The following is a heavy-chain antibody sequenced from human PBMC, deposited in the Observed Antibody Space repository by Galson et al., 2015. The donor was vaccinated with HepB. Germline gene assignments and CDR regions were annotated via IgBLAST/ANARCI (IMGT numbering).Heavy chain of an antibody. Sequence: SVKVSCKASGYTFTGYYIHWVRQAPGQGLEWMGWINPNSGGTNYAQKFQGWVTMTRDTSISTAYMELSRLRSDDTAVYYCARGYSSGWYLAEYFQHWGQGTLVTVSS. CDR2: INPNSGGT. CDR3: ARGYSSGWYLAEYFQH. D-gene: IGHD6-19*01. CDR1: GYTFTGYY. J-gene: IGHJ1*01. V-gene: IGHV1-2*04.